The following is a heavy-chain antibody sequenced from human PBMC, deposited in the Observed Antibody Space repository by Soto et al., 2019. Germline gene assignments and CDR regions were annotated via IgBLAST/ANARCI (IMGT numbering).Heavy chain of an antibody. CDR2: VIPILGMA. J-gene: IGHJ4*02. CDR3: ATNYGSGSTHFDY. Sequence: QVQLVQSGAEVKKPGSSVKVSCTASEGTFNSYTISLVRQAPGQGLEWMGRVIPILGMANFAQKFQGRVMITADKSTSTAYMVLSSLRSDDTAVYYCATNYGSGSTHFDYWGQGTLVTVSS. D-gene: IGHD3-10*01. CDR1: EGTFNSYT. V-gene: IGHV1-69*02.